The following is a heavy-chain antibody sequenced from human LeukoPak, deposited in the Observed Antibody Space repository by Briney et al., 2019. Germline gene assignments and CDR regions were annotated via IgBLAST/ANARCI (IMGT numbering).Heavy chain of an antibody. J-gene: IGHJ4*02. V-gene: IGHV1-18*01. CDR3: ARGPSGDYDDYFDY. CDR2: ISAYNGNT. Sequence: WASVKVSCKASGYTFTSYGITWVRQAPGQGLEWMGWISAYNGNTNYAQKFQGRVTMTTDTSTSTAYMELRSLRFDDTAVYYCARGPSGDYDDYFDYWGQGTLVTVSS. CDR1: GYTFTSYG. D-gene: IGHD4-17*01.